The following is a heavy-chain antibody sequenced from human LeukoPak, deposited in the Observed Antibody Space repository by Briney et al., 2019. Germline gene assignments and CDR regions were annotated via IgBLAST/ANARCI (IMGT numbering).Heavy chain of an antibody. D-gene: IGHD6-19*01. CDR1: GFTFSSYA. J-gene: IGHJ3*02. Sequence: GGSLRLSCAASGFTFSSYAMSWVRQAPGKGLEWVSAISGSGGSTYYADSVKGRFTISRDNSKNTLYLQMNSLRAEGTAVYYCAKDRAYSSGWSDAFDIWGQGTMVTVSS. CDR2: ISGSGGST. V-gene: IGHV3-23*01. CDR3: AKDRAYSSGWSDAFDI.